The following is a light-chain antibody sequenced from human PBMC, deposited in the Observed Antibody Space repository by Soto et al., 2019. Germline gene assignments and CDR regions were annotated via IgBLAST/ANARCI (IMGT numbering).Light chain of an antibody. Sequence: DIQLTQSPPTLSASVGDRVTITCRASQPISSWLAWYHQKPGKAPNLLIFDASNLESGVPSRFSGSGSGTEFTLTISSLQPEDFGIYYCQQYENYWTFGQGTKVDSK. CDR2: DAS. J-gene: IGKJ1*01. CDR1: QPISSW. CDR3: QQYENYWT. V-gene: IGKV1-5*01.